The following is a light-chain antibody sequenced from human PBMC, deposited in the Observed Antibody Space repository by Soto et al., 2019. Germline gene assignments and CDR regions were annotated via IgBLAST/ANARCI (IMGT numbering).Light chain of an antibody. CDR1: STDFVGYNR. V-gene: IGLV2-18*02. J-gene: IGLJ2*01. CDR3: SSYTSSNSVV. Sequence: QSVLTQPPSVSGSPGQSVTISCTGTSTDFVGYNRVSWYQQPPGTAPKLMIYEVSKRPSGVPDRFSGSKSGTTASLTISGLQAEDEADYYCSSYTSSNSVVFGGGTKLTVL. CDR2: EVS.